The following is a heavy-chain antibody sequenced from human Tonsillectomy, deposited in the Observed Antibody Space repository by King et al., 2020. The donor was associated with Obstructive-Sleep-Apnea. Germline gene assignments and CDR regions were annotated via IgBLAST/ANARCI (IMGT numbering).Heavy chain of an antibody. Sequence: VQLVESGGGVVQAGRSLRLSCAASGFTFSSYGMHWVRQAPGKGLEWVAVISYDGSNKYYADSVKGRFTISRDNSKNTLYLQMNSLRAEDTAVYYCANNFQEDTAPWMYVMNVWGQGTTVTVSS. CDR2: ISYDGSNK. D-gene: IGHD5-18*01. J-gene: IGHJ6*02. V-gene: IGHV3-30*18. CDR3: ANNFQEDTAPWMYVMNV. CDR1: GFTFSSYG.